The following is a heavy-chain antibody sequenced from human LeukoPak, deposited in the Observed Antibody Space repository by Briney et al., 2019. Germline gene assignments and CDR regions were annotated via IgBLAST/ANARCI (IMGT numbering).Heavy chain of an antibody. J-gene: IGHJ3*02. D-gene: IGHD6-19*01. V-gene: IGHV3-21*01. Sequence: GGSLRLSCAASGFTFSTYSMNWVRQAPGKGLEWVSSISRSSSYIYYADSVKGRFTISRDNAKNSLYLQMNSLRAEDTAVYYCARCGYSSGHDDAFDIWGQGTMVTVSS. CDR2: ISRSSSYI. CDR1: GFTFSTYS. CDR3: ARCGYSSGHDDAFDI.